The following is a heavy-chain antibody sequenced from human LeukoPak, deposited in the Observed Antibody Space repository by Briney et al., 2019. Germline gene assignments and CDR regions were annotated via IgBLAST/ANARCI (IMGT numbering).Heavy chain of an antibody. J-gene: IGHJ4*02. CDR3: VRDSITLPGINWDH. CDR2: IIPTSGGT. Sequence: ASVKVSCKTSGYTFTDYYIHWVRQAPGQGLEWVGWIIPTSGGTNYAQNFQGRVTMTLDTSISTAYMELSGLRSDDAAVYYCVRDSITLPGINWDHWGQGTLVTVSS. CDR1: GYTFTDYY. D-gene: IGHD6-19*01. V-gene: IGHV1-2*02.